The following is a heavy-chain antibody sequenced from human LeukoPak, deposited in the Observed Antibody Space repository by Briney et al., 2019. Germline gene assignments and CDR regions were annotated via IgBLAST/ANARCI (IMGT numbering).Heavy chain of an antibody. CDR1: GFTVDSNY. V-gene: IGHV3-53*01. D-gene: IGHD3-22*01. J-gene: IGHJ4*02. CDR3: ARGDDSGYYDYFDY. Sequence: GGSLRLSCAASGFTVDSNYLSWVRQAPGKGLEWVSTIYTGGNTYYAASVKGRFAISRDFSKNTVFLHMNSLRAEDTAMYYCARGDDSGYYDYFDYWGQGALVTVSS. CDR2: IYTGGNT.